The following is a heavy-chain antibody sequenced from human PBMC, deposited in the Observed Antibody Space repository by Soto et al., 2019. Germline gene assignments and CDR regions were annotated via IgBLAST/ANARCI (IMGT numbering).Heavy chain of an antibody. CDR1: GFTFSSYG. CDR3: ARSSIAVVYFDY. D-gene: IGHD6-19*01. V-gene: IGHV3-33*01. Sequence: GGSLRLSCAASGFTFSSYGMHWVRQAPGKGLEWVAVIWYDGSNKYYADSVKGRFTISRDNSKNTLYLQMNSLRAEDTAVYYCARSSIAVVYFDYWGQGTLVTVSS. J-gene: IGHJ4*02. CDR2: IWYDGSNK.